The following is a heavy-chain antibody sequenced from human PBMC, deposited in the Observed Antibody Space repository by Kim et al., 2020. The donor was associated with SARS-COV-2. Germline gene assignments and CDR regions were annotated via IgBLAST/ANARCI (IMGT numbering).Heavy chain of an antibody. Sequence: GGSLRLSCAASGISFSSYWMNWIRQAPGKGLEWVTNIKQDGSVKNYVESAKGRFTVSRDNVQSSAYLQMDSLRVEDTAIYYCAGGVGWRIGHWGQGTRVTVSS. V-gene: IGHV3-7*05. CDR2: IKQDGSVK. CDR1: GISFSSYW. CDR3: AGGVGWRIGH. J-gene: IGHJ4*02. D-gene: IGHD6-19*01.